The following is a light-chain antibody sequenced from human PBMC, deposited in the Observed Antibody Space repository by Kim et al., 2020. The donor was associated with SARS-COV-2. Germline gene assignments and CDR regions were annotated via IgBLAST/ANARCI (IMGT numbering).Light chain of an antibody. J-gene: IGLJ1*01. CDR1: SSNIGSNY. Sequence: ELTQPPSASGTPGQRVTISCSGSSSNIGSNYVYWYQQLPGTAPKLLIYSNNQRPSGVPARFSGSKSGTSASLAISGLRSEDEADYYCAAWDDSLSGYVFGTGTKVTVL. CDR2: SNN. V-gene: IGLV1-47*02. CDR3: AAWDDSLSGYV.